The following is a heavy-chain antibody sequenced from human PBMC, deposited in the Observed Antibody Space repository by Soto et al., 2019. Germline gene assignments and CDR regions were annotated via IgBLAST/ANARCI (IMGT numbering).Heavy chain of an antibody. Sequence: EVQLAESGGGLAQPGGSLRLSCAASGFTLSGYAMDWVRQAPGKGLEYVSGISSNGVGTYYANSVQGRFTISRDNSKNTVYLQMGILRPEDIAVYYCARRARPDFYYMDVWCKGTTVTVSS. CDR1: GFTLSGYA. CDR3: ARRARPDFYYMDV. J-gene: IGHJ6*03. CDR2: ISSNGVGT. V-gene: IGHV3-64*01. D-gene: IGHD6-6*01.